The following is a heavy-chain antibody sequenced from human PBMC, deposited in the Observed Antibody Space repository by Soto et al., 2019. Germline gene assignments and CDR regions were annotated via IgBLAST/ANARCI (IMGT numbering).Heavy chain of an antibody. Sequence: GGSLRLSCAASGFTFSSYAMSWVRQAPGKGLEWVSAISGSGGSTYYADSVKGRFTISRDNSKNTLYLQMNSLRAEDTAVYYCAKDLSAVWNDLGYDAFDIWGQGTMVTVSS. J-gene: IGHJ3*02. CDR2: ISGSGGST. D-gene: IGHD1-1*01. CDR3: AKDLSAVWNDLGYDAFDI. CDR1: GFTFSSYA. V-gene: IGHV3-23*01.